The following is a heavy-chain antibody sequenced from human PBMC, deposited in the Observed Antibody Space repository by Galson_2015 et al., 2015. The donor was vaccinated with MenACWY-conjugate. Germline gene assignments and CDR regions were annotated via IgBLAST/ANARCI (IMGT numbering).Heavy chain of an antibody. D-gene: IGHD2-15*01. V-gene: IGHV3-64D*06. CDR1: GFTFSSYA. J-gene: IGHJ4*02. Sequence: SLRHSCAASGFTFSSYAMHWVRQAPGKGLEYVSAISSNGGSTYYADSVKGRFTISRDNSKNTLYLQMSSLRAEDTAVYYCVKRYCSGGTCYASDYWGQGTLVTVSS. CDR3: VKRYCSGGTCYASDY. CDR2: ISSNGGST.